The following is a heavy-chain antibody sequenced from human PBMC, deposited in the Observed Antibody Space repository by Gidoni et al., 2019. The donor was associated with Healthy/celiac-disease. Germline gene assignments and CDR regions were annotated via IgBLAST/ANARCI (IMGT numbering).Heavy chain of an antibody. D-gene: IGHD4-17*01. Sequence: QVQLQQWCAGLLKPSETLSLTCAVYGGSFSGYYWSWLRQPPGKGLEWIGKINHSGSTNYNPSLKSRVTISVDTSKNQFSLKLSSVTAADTAVYYCARGTPRGDYFRGNYYYYYGMDVWGQGTTVTVSS. V-gene: IGHV4-34*01. CDR3: ARGTPRGDYFRGNYYYYYGMDV. J-gene: IGHJ6*02. CDR2: INHSGST. CDR1: GGSFSGYY.